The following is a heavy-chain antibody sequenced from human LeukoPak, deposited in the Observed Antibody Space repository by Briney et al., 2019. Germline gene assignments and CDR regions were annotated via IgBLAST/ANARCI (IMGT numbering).Heavy chain of an antibody. CDR3: AKWGDYDILTGYYVSDF. Sequence: PGGSLRLSCAASGFIFRNYAMSWVRPAPGKGLEWVSAITVSGGTTYYADSVKGRFTISRDNSKNTLYVEMNTLRAEETAVYYCAKWGDYDILTGYYVSDFWGQGTLVTVSS. CDR2: ITVSGGTT. V-gene: IGHV3-23*01. J-gene: IGHJ4*02. D-gene: IGHD3-9*01. CDR1: GFIFRNYA.